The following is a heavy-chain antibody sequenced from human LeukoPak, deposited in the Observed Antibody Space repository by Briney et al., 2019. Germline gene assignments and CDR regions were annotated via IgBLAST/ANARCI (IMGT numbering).Heavy chain of an antibody. CDR1: GYTFTDYY. CDR3: AGEYCSGGSCRQGFDY. D-gene: IGHD2-15*01. V-gene: IGHV1-2*02. CDR2: INPNSGDT. Sequence: GASVKLSCKASGYTFTDYYMHWVRKAPGQGLEWMEWINPNSGDTNHPQNFQGRVTLTRDTSISSAYMELSSLRSDDSAVYYCAGEYCSGGSCRQGFDYWGQGTLVTVSS. J-gene: IGHJ4*02.